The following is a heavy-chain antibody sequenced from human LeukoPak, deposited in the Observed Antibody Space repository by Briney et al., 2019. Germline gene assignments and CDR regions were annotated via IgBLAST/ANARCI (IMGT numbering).Heavy chain of an antibody. J-gene: IGHJ4*02. CDR1: GYTFTTNG. CDR2: VSAYNGDT. Sequence: GASVKVSCKASGYTFTTNGISWVRQAPGQGLEWMGGVSAYNGDTNYAQKIQDRVTVTTDTSTSTAYMELRSLRSDDTAVYYCARVSGYFSTTSYYHFDCWGQGTLVTVSS. D-gene: IGHD2-2*03. CDR3: ARVSGYFSTTSYYHFDC. V-gene: IGHV1-18*01.